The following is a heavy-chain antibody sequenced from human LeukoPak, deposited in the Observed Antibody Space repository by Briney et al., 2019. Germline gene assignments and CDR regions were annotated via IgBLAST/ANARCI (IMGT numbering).Heavy chain of an antibody. D-gene: IGHD3-22*01. Sequence: GASVKVSCKASGYTFTSYAMHWVRQAPGQRLEWMGLINAGNGNTKYSQKFQGRVTITRDTSASTAYMELSSLRSEDTAVYYCASMSGTGDSSGYYYNYYYYYGMDVWGQGTTVTVSS. V-gene: IGHV1-3*01. CDR3: ASMSGTGDSSGYYYNYYYYYGMDV. J-gene: IGHJ6*02. CDR1: GYTFTSYA. CDR2: INAGNGNT.